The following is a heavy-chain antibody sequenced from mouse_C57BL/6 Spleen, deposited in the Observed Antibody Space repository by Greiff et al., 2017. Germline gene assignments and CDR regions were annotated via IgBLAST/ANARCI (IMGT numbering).Heavy chain of an antibody. CDR3: TRWVYYGSRYDY. CDR1: GYTFTDYE. D-gene: IGHD1-1*01. J-gene: IGHJ2*01. Sequence: VQGVESGAELVRPGASVTLSCKASGYTFTDYEMHWVKQTPVHGLEWIGAIDPGTGGTAYNQKFKGKAILTADKSSSTAYMELRSLTSEDSAVXYCTRWVYYGSRYDYWGQGTTLTVSA. V-gene: IGHV1-15*01. CDR2: IDPGTGGT.